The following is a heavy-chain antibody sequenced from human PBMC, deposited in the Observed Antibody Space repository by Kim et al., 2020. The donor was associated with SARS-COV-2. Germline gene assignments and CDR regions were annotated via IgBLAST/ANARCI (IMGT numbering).Heavy chain of an antibody. CDR3: TREEGYCDGSRCYELNAAFDI. CDR1: GGSVSSSNSY. D-gene: IGHD2-2*01. J-gene: IGHJ4*02. V-gene: IGHV4-31*03. Sequence: SETLSLTCTVSGGSVSSSNSYWTWIRQHPGKGLEWIGYMYYRGNSYYNPSLKSRLNISIDASKNQFSLTLTSVTAADTAIYYCTREEGYCDGSRCYELNAAFDIWGPGTQVTVSS. CDR2: MYYRGNS.